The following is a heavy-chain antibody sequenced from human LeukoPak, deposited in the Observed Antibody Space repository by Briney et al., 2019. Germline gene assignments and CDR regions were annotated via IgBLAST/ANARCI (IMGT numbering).Heavy chain of an antibody. J-gene: IGHJ4*02. D-gene: IGHD5-24*01. CDR2: MSSSGNSK. V-gene: IGHV3-48*03. CDR3: AGEMATTSLDAFDY. Sequence: PGGSLRLSCAASGFTLSSYEMNWVRQAPGKGLEWVSYMSSSGNSKHYADSVKGRFTISRDNAKNSLYLQMNSLRAEDTAVYYCAGEMATTSLDAFDYWGQGTLVTVSS. CDR1: GFTLSSYE.